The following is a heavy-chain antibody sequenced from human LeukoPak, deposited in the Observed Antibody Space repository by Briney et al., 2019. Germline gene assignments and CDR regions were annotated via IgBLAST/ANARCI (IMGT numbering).Heavy chain of an antibody. V-gene: IGHV4-39*01. Sequence: SETLSLTCTVSGGSISSSSYHWSWIRQPPGKGLEWIGSIYYSGSTYYNPSLKSRVAISVDTSKNQFSLRLNSVTAADTAVYYCARSPRYYDSSGPLVLFDYWGQGTLVTVSS. CDR1: GGSISSSSYH. J-gene: IGHJ4*02. D-gene: IGHD3-22*01. CDR2: IYYSGST. CDR3: ARSPRYYDSSGPLVLFDY.